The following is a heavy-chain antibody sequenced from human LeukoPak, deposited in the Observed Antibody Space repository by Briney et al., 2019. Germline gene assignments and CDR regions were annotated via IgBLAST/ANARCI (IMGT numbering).Heavy chain of an antibody. D-gene: IGHD3-10*01. CDR3: AKEAEELLWFGEFHYFDY. Sequence: GRSLRLSCAASGFTFSSYGMHWVRQAPGKGLEWVAVISYDGSNKHYADSVKGRFTISRDNSKNTLYLQMNSLRAEDTAVYYCAKEAEELLWFGEFHYFDYWGQGTLVTVSS. CDR1: GFTFSSYG. CDR2: ISYDGSNK. J-gene: IGHJ4*02. V-gene: IGHV3-30*18.